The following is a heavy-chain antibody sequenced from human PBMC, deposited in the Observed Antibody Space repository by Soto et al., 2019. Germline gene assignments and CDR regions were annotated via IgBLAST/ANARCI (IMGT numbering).Heavy chain of an antibody. D-gene: IGHD3-3*01. J-gene: IGHJ6*02. CDR3: ANMYYDFWSGYLNPNYYYYGMDV. CDR2: IKSKTDGGTT. Sequence: GGSLRLSCAASGFTFSNAWMNWVRQAPGKGLEWVGRIKSKTDGGTTDYAAPVKGRFTISRDNSKNTLYLQMNSLKAEDTAVYYCANMYYDFWSGYLNPNYYYYGMDVWGQGTTVTVSS. CDR1: GFTFSNAW. V-gene: IGHV3-15*07.